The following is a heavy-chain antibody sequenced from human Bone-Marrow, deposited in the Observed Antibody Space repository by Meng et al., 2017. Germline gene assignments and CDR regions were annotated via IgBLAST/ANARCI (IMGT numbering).Heavy chain of an antibody. CDR3: ARVGTKVGYYDSSGYEVRAFDI. V-gene: IGHV4-34*01. D-gene: IGHD3-22*01. CDR2: INHSGST. J-gene: IGHJ3*02. Sequence: SETLSLTCAVYGGSFSGYYWSWIRQPPGKGLEWIGEINHSGSTNYNPSLKSRVTISVDTSKNQFSLKLSSVTAADTAVYYCARVGTKVGYYDSSGYEVRAFDIWGQGTMVTVSS. CDR1: GGSFSGYY.